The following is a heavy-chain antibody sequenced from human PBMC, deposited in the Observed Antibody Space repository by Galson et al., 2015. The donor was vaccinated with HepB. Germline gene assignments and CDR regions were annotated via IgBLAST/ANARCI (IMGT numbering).Heavy chain of an antibody. Sequence: SLRLSCAASGFTFSSYSMNWVRQAPGKGLEWVSSISSSSSYIYYADSVKGRFTISRDNAKNSLYLQMNSLRAEDTAVYYCARDKLLWFGEEGYGMDVWGQGTTVTVSS. CDR1: GFTFSSYS. D-gene: IGHD3-10*01. CDR2: ISSSSSYI. CDR3: ARDKLLWFGEEGYGMDV. V-gene: IGHV3-21*01. J-gene: IGHJ6*02.